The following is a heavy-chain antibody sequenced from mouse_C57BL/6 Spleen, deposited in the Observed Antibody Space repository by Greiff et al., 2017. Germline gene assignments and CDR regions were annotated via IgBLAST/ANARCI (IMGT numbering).Heavy chain of an antibody. V-gene: IGHV5-17*01. J-gene: IGHJ2*01. CDR1: GFTFSDYG. CDR2: ISSGSSTI. CDR3: ARSRSLDY. Sequence: EVKLMESGGGLVKPGGSLKLSCAASGFTFSDYGVHWVRQAPEKGLEWVAYISSGSSTIYYADTVKGRFTISRDNAKNTLFLQMTSLRSEDTAMYYCARSRSLDYWGQGTTLTVSS.